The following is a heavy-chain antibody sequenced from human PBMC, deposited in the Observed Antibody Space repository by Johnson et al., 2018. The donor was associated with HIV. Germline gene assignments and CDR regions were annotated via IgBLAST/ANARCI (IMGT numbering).Heavy chain of an antibody. CDR3: ARVTKYYFDSSVDAFDI. Sequence: EVQLVESGGGLVQPGGSLKLSCAASGFTFSGSAMHWVRQASGKGLEWVGRIRSKANSYATAYAASVKGRFTISRDDSKNTLYLQMNSLRAEDTAVYFCARVTKYYFDSSVDAFDIWGQGTVVTVSS. CDR1: GFTFSGSA. D-gene: IGHD3-22*01. CDR2: IRSKANSYAT. V-gene: IGHV3-73*01. J-gene: IGHJ3*02.